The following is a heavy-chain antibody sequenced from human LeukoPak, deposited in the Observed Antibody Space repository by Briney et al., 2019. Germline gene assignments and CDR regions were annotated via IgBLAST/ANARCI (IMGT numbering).Heavy chain of an antibody. V-gene: IGHV3-30*02. CDR1: GFTFSSYG. CDR2: IRYDGSNK. CDR3: AKSFGYSYGTLFDY. Sequence: GGSLRLSCAASGFTFSSYGMHWVRQAPGKGLEWVAFIRYDGSNKYYADSVKGRFTISRDNSKNTLYLQMNSLRAEDTAVYYCAKSFGYSYGTLFDYWGQGTLVTVSS. J-gene: IGHJ4*02. D-gene: IGHD5-18*01.